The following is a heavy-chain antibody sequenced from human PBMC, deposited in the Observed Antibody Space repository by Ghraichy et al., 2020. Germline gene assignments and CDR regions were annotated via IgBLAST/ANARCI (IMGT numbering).Heavy chain of an antibody. CDR2: IKSKIDGETT. D-gene: IGHD6-19*01. V-gene: IGHV3-15*01. CDR3: STFSSGWLNRRSK. J-gene: IGHJ4*02. CDR1: GFTLNYAW. Sequence: GGSLRLSCAASGFTLNYAWMSWVRQAPGKGLEWVGRIKSKIDGETTDYAAPVKARFTISRDDSKNTVYLQMNSLKTEDTAVYYCSTFSSGWLNRRSKWGQGTLVTVSS.